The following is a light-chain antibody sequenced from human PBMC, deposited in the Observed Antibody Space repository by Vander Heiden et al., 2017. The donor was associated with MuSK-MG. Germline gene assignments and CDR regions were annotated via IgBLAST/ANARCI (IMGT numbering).Light chain of an antibody. CDR3: QHYGWPPRT. CDR1: QNINAKY. J-gene: IGKJ2*01. CDR2: GVS. Sequence: DSVLTQSPGTLSLSPGQRATLSCRASQNINAKYFAWYQQKPGQTPRLLIYGVSTRATGIPDRFSGSGSGTDFTLTINRLEPEDFGVYYCQHYGWPPRTFGQGTKVEIK. V-gene: IGKV3-20*01.